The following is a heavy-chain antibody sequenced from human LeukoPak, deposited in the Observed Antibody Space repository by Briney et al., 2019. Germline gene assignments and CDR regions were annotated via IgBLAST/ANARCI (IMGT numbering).Heavy chain of an antibody. CDR1: GFTFSSYW. V-gene: IGHV3-74*01. D-gene: IGHD3-22*01. CDR2: IKSDGST. J-gene: IGHJ1*01. CDR3: ARAPSEIGGYYPEYFRH. Sequence: PGGSLRLSCAASGFTFSSYWMHWVRQAPGKGLVWVSRIKSDGSTNYADSVKGRFTISRDNAKNTLSLQMNSLRAEDTGVYYCARAPSEIGGYYPEYFRHWGQGTPVTVSS.